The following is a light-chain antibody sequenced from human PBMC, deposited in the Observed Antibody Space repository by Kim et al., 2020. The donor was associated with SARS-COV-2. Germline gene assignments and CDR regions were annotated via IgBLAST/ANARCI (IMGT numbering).Light chain of an antibody. CDR2: GRN. V-gene: IGLV3-19*01. Sequence: SSELTQDPAVSVALGQTVKITCQGDSLRSYYASWYQQKPGQAPILVIYGRNNRPSGIPDRFSGSSSVNTASLTIPGAQAEDEADYYCNSRDSPGKRWVFG. CDR1: SLRSYY. CDR3: NSRDSPGKRWV. J-gene: IGLJ1*01.